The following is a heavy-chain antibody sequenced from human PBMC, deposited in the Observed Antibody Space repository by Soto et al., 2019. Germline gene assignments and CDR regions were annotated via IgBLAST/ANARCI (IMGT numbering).Heavy chain of an antibody. Sequence: SLRLSCAASGFTFDDYAMHWVRQAPGKGLEWVSGISWNSGSIGYADSVKGRFTISRDNAKNSLYLQMNSLRAEDTALYYCAKASVTMVRGPNYYYYYYMDVWGKGTTVTVS. J-gene: IGHJ6*03. CDR3: AKASVTMVRGPNYYYYYYMDV. D-gene: IGHD3-10*01. V-gene: IGHV3-9*01. CDR2: ISWNSGSI. CDR1: GFTFDDYA.